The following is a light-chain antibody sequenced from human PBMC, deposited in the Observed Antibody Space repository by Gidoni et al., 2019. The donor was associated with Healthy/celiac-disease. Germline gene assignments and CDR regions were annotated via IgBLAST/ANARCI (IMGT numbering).Light chain of an antibody. J-gene: IGLJ2*01. CDR1: KLGDKY. Sequence: SYDLTPPLSASVSPGQTDSITCSGDKLGDKYACWYQQTPGQSPALVIYQDSKRPSGIPERFSGSNSGNTATLTISGTQAMDEADYYCQAWDSSTVVFGGGTKLTV. V-gene: IGLV3-1*01. CDR2: QDS. CDR3: QAWDSSTVV.